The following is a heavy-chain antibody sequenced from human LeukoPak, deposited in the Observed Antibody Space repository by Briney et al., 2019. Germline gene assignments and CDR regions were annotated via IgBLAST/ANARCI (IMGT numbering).Heavy chain of an antibody. Sequence: GGSLRLSCAASGFTFSSYSMNWVRQAPGQGLEWVSSISSSSSYIYYADSVNGRFTISRDNAKNSLYLQMNSLRAEDTAVYYCAKDPRTYYYGSGTYYLDYWGQGTLVTVSS. CDR3: AKDPRTYYYGSGTYYLDY. CDR1: GFTFSSYS. CDR2: ISSSSSYI. D-gene: IGHD3-10*01. J-gene: IGHJ4*02. V-gene: IGHV3-21*01.